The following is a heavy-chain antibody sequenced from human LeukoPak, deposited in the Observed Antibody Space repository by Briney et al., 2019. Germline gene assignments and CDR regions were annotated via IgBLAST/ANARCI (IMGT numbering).Heavy chain of an antibody. CDR1: VYTFTGYY. Sequence: AASVKVSCKASVYTFTGYYMHWVRQAPGQGLEWMGWINPNSGGTNYAQKFQGRVTMTRDTSISTAYMELSRLRSDDTAVYYCARDYCSSTSCYHAFDIWGQGTMVTVSS. CDR2: INPNSGGT. J-gene: IGHJ3*02. V-gene: IGHV1-2*02. CDR3: ARDYCSSTSCYHAFDI. D-gene: IGHD2-2*01.